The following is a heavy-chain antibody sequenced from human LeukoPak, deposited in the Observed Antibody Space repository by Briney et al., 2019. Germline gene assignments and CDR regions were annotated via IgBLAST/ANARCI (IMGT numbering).Heavy chain of an antibody. V-gene: IGHV4-61*02. J-gene: IGHJ3*02. CDR3: ARVVVVAATDAFYI. CDR2: IYTSGST. Sequence: PSETLSLTCTVSGGSISSGSYYWSWIRQPAGKGLEWIGRIYTSGSTNYNPSLKSRVTISVDTSKNQFSLKLSSVTAADTAVYYCARVVVVAATDAFYIWGEGTMVTVSS. CDR1: GGSISSGSYY. D-gene: IGHD2-15*01.